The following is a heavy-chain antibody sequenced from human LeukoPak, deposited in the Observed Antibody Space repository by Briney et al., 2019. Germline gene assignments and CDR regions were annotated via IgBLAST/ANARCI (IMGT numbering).Heavy chain of an antibody. CDR1: GFTFDDFA. CDR3: AKDIGVVGTTWGYYYYGMDV. J-gene: IGHJ6*02. Sequence: GRSLRLSCAASGFTFDDFAMHWVRQVPGEGLEWVSGISWNSGSIDYADSVKGRFTISRDNAKNSLYLQMNSLRTEDTALYYCAKDIGVVGTTWGYYYYGMDVWGQGTTVTVSS. CDR2: ISWNSGSI. D-gene: IGHD6-19*01. V-gene: IGHV3-9*01.